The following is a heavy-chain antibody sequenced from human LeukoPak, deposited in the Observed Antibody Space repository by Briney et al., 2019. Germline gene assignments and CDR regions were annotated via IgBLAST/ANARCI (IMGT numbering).Heavy chain of an antibody. CDR1: GYSFTSYW. J-gene: IGHJ4*02. V-gene: IGHV5-51*01. Sequence: GESLKISCKGSGYSFTSYWVGWVRQMPGKGLGWMGVIYPGDSDSRYSPSFQGQVTISADKSISTAYLQWSSLKASDTAMYYCVRLNSGGFDYWGQGTRVTVSS. CDR2: IYPGDSDS. D-gene: IGHD3-10*01. CDR3: VRLNSGGFDY.